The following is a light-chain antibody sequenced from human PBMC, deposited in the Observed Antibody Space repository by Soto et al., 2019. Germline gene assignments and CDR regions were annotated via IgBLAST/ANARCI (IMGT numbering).Light chain of an antibody. CDR1: QSVSSS. CDR3: QQYNNWWT. CDR2: GAS. Sequence: EVVMTQSPATLSVSPGERATLSCRASQSVSSSLAWYQQKPGQAPRLLIYGASTRATGIPARFSGSGSETEFTLTISSLQSEGFAVYYCQQYNNWWTFGQGTKVEIK. V-gene: IGKV3-15*01. J-gene: IGKJ1*01.